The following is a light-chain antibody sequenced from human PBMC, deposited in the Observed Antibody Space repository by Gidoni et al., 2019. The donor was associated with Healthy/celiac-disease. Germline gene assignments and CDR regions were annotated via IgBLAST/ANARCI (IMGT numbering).Light chain of an antibody. Sequence: AIQMTQSPSSLSASVGDRVTITCLASQSIRNDLGWYQQKPGKAPKLLIYAASSLDSGVPSRFSGSGSGTDFTLTISSLQPEDFATYYCLQDYNSPRTFGQGTKVEIK. CDR2: AAS. CDR1: QSIRND. J-gene: IGKJ1*01. V-gene: IGKV1-6*01. CDR3: LQDYNSPRT.